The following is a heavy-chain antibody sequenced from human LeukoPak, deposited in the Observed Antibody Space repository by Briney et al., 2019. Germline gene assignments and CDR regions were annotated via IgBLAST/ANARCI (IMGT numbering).Heavy chain of an antibody. J-gene: IGHJ3*02. V-gene: IGHV1-18*04. D-gene: IGHD3-9*01. CDR3: ARAYYDILTVYYRSPDAAFDI. CDR2: ISAYNGNT. CDR1: GYTFTSYG. Sequence: ASVKLSCKASGYTFTSYGISWVRQAPGQGLEWMGWISAYNGNTNYAQKLQGRVTMTTDTSTSTAYMELRSLRSDDTAVYYCARAYYDILTVYYRSPDAAFDIWGQGTMVTVSS.